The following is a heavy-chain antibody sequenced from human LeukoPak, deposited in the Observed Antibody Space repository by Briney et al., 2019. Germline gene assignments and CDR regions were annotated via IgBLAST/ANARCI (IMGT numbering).Heavy chain of an antibody. CDR2: IRYDGSNK. J-gene: IGHJ4*02. Sequence: GGSLRLSCAASGFTFSSYGMHWVRQAPGKGLGWVAFIRYDGSNKYYADSVKGRFTISRDNSKNTLYLQMNSLRAEDTAVYYCAKDRGYSSGWYAGGVDYWGQGTLVTVSS. CDR1: GFTFSSYG. V-gene: IGHV3-30*02. D-gene: IGHD6-19*01. CDR3: AKDRGYSSGWYAGGVDY.